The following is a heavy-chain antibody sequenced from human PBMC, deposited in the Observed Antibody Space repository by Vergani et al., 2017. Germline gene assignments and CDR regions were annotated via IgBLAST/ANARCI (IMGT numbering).Heavy chain of an antibody. D-gene: IGHD2-2*01. Sequence: QVQLVQSVAEVKKPGASVKVSCKASGYTFTGYYMHWVRQAPGQGLEWMGWINPNSGGTNYAQKFQGRVTMTRDTSISTAYMELSRLRSDDTAVYYCARPIVVVPAASRYYYYGMDVWGQGTTVTVSS. CDR3: ARPIVVVPAASRYYYYGMDV. V-gene: IGHV1-2*02. CDR1: GYTFTGYY. CDR2: INPNSGGT. J-gene: IGHJ6*02.